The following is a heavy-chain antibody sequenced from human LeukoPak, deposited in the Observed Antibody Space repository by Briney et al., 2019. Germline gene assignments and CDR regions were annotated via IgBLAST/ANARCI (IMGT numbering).Heavy chain of an antibody. CDR3: ARDGIARYSGYDPFDY. V-gene: IGHV1-18*01. Sequence: ASVKVSCKASGYTFTSYGISWVRQAPGQGLEWMGWISAYNGNTNYAQKLQGRVTMTTDTSTSTAYMELSSLRSEDTAVYYCARDGIARYSGYDPFDYWGQGTLVTVSS. J-gene: IGHJ4*02. CDR2: ISAYNGNT. D-gene: IGHD5-12*01. CDR1: GYTFTSYG.